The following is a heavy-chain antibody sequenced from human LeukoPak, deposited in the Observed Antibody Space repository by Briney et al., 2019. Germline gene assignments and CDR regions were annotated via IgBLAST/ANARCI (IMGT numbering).Heavy chain of an antibody. V-gene: IGHV1-18*04. CDR2: ISAYNGNT. CDR3: ARDRGAVDHGGPGY. Sequence: AASVKVSCKASGYTFTSYGISWVRQAPGQGLEWMGWISAYNGNTNYAQKLQGRVTMTTDTSTSTAYMELRSLRSDDTAVYYCARDRGAVDHGGPGYWGQGTLVTVSS. J-gene: IGHJ4*02. CDR1: GYTFTSYG. D-gene: IGHD4-23*01.